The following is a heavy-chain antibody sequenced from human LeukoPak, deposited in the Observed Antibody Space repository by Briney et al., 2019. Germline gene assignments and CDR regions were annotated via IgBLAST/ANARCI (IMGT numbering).Heavy chain of an antibody. Sequence: SETLSLTCSVSGGSINIYYWTWIRQPPGKGLEWIGYIYSSGRFNYNPSLKSRVTISVDTSKNQFSLKLGSVTAADTAVYYCAKGGPEASAGLSWFAPGAKEPWLTVPP. CDR2: IYSSGRF. V-gene: IGHV4-59*03. CDR1: GGSINIYY. D-gene: IGHD1-14*01. CDR3: AKGGPEASAGLSWFAP. J-gene: IGHJ5*02.